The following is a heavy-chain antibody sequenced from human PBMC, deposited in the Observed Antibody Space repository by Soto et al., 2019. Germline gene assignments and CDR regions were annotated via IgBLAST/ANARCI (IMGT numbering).Heavy chain of an antibody. V-gene: IGHV3-23*01. CDR3: ANEGLYSSSWPIDY. Sequence: GGSLRLSCAASGFTFSSYAMSWVRQAPGKGLEWVSAISGSGGSTYYADSVKGRFTISRDNSKNTLYLQMNSLRAEDTAVYYCANEGLYSSSWPIDYWGQGTLVTVSS. J-gene: IGHJ4*02. CDR2: ISGSGGST. CDR1: GFTFSSYA. D-gene: IGHD6-13*01.